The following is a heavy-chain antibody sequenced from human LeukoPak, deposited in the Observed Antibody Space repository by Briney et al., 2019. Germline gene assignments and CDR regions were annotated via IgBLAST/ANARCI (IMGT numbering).Heavy chain of an antibody. V-gene: IGHV3-9*01. CDR1: GFTFDDYA. CDR3: ARVRVGATFYYFDY. J-gene: IGHJ4*02. D-gene: IGHD1-26*01. CDR2: ISWNSGSI. Sequence: GGSLRLSCAASGFTFDDYAMHWVRQAPGKGLEWVSGISWNSGSIGYADSVKGRFTISRDNAKNSLYLQMNSLRAEDTAVYYCARVRVGATFYYFDYWGQGTLVTVSS.